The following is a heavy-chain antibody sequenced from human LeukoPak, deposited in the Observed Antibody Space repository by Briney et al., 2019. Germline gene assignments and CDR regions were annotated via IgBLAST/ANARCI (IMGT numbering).Heavy chain of an antibody. D-gene: IGHD6-13*01. J-gene: IGHJ6*03. CDR1: GVSINTDFYY. Sequence: SRTLSLTCTVSGVSINTDFYYWSWIRQPAGKGLEWIGRIHTSGSTNYNPSLKSRVSISLDTSKNQFSLNLRSVTAADTAVYYCAKNRRGIAPPGNYYYYMDVWGKGTTVTISS. CDR3: AKNRRGIAPPGNYYYYMDV. CDR2: IHTSGST. V-gene: IGHV4-61*02.